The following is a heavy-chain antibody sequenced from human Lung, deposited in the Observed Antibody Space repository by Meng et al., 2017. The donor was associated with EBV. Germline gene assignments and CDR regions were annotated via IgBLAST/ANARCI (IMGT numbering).Heavy chain of an antibody. Sequence: QEQLQQGGAGLLKPSETLSLTCTVSGGSVSSGGYYWSWIRQPPGKGLEWIGYIYYSGSTNFNPSLKSRVTISVDTSKNQFSLKLSSVTAADTAVYYCARDSDSAYSLGYWGQGTLVTVSS. J-gene: IGHJ4*02. V-gene: IGHV4-61*08. CDR3: ARDSDSAYSLGY. CDR1: GGSVSSGGYY. D-gene: IGHD2-21*01. CDR2: IYYSGST.